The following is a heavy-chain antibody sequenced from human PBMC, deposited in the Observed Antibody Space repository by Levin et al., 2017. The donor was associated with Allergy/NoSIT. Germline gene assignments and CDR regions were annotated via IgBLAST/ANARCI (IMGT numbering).Heavy chain of an antibody. V-gene: IGHV1-2*02. D-gene: IGHD2-8*02. CDR1: GYSFSDYY. CDR3: ARDKSYRDTGGSYDS. Sequence: PEASVKVSCKASGYSFSDYYIHWVRQAPGQGLEWMGRINPNSGGTNYAQTFQGRVTMTRDTSTCSAYMELSRLTSDDTAVYYCARDKSYRDTGGSYDSWGQGTLVTVSS. CDR2: INPNSGGT. J-gene: IGHJ5*01.